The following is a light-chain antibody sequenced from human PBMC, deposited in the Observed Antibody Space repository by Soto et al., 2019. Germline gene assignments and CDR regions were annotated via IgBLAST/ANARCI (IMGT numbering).Light chain of an antibody. J-gene: IGKJ4*01. CDR1: HSISSY. CDR2: AAA. V-gene: IGKV1-39*01. Sequence: DIQTTQSPSSLAASVGDRITITCRASHSISSYLNWYQQKPGKAPKLLIYAAASLQSGVPSKFSGCGSGTDFTLTVSSLQPEDFATYYCQQSYTTPLTFGAGTKVEIK. CDR3: QQSYTTPLT.